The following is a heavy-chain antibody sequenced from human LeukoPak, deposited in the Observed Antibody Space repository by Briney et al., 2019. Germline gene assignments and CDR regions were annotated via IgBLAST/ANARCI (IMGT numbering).Heavy chain of an antibody. D-gene: IGHD3-16*01. CDR2: IYSGGST. V-gene: IGHV3-66*02. J-gene: IGHJ4*02. CDR1: GFTVSSNY. Sequence: GGSLRLSCAASGFTVSSNYMSWVRQAPGKGLEWVSVIYSGGSTYYADSVEGRFTISRDNSKNTLYLQMNSLRAEDTAVYYCAREATGGSYDYWGQGTLVTVSS. CDR3: AREATGGSYDY.